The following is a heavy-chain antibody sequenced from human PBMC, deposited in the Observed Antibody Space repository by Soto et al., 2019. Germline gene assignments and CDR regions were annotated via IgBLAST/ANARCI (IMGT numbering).Heavy chain of an antibody. CDR3: AKDYLRWAQS. J-gene: IGHJ5*02. Sequence: EVQLLESGGRLMRPGESLRLSCTGSDFTFSDYGMSWVRQAPGKGLEWVSAISGSGSTFYADSVKGRFTISRDNSKNTLYLQMNSLRAEDTAVYYCAKDYLRWAQSWGQGTLVTVSS. CDR1: DFTFSDYG. D-gene: IGHD1-26*01. V-gene: IGHV3-23*01. CDR2: ISGSGST.